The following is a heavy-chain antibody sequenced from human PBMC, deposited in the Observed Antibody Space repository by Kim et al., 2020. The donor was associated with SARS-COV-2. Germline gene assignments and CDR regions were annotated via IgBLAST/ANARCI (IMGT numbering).Heavy chain of an antibody. V-gene: IGHV3-74*01. CDR2: INSDGSST. D-gene: IGHD4-17*01. Sequence: GGSLRLSCAASGFTFSSYWMHWVRQAPGKGLVWVSRINSDGSSTSYADSVKGRFTISRDNAKNTLYLQMNSLRAEDTAVYYCARVERDYGSWSYYYYGMDVWGQGTTVTVSS. J-gene: IGHJ6*02. CDR3: ARVERDYGSWSYYYYGMDV. CDR1: GFTFSSYW.